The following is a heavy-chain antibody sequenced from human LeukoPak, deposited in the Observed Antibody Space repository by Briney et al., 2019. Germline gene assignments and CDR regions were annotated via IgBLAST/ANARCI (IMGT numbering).Heavy chain of an antibody. V-gene: IGHV3-30*18. CDR2: ISYDGSNK. CDR3: AKDVCGNYCSFDV. D-gene: IGHD1-26*01. CDR1: GFTFSSCG. Sequence: GGSLRLSCAASGFTFSSCGMHWVRQAPGKGLEWVAVISYDGSNKYYADSVKGRFTISRDNSKNTVYLQMNSLRAEDTALYYCAKDVCGNYCSFDVWGQGTMVTVSS. J-gene: IGHJ3*01.